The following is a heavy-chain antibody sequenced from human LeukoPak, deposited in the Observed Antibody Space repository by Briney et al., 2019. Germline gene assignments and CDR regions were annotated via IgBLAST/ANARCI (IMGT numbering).Heavy chain of an antibody. CDR3: ARRIAVAGDGAYYGMDV. D-gene: IGHD6-19*01. V-gene: IGHV5-51*01. Sequence: GESLKISCQASGYSFTSYWIGWVRQMPGKGLEWMGIIYPGDSDTRYSPSFQGQVTISADKSINTAYLQWSSLRASDTAMYYCARRIAVAGDGAYYGMDVWGQGTTVTVSS. J-gene: IGHJ6*02. CDR1: GYSFTSYW. CDR2: IYPGDSDT.